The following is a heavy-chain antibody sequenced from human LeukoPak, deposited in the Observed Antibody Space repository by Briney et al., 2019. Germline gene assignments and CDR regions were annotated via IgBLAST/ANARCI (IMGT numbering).Heavy chain of an antibody. D-gene: IGHD5-12*01. Sequence: PSETLSLTCAGCGGSFSGYYWSWIRQPRRKGLEGIGEINHSGGTNYNPSLKSRVTISVDTAKNQFSLKLSSVTAADTAVYYCARGPARGLRLGVRYFDYWGQGTLVTVSS. V-gene: IGHV4-34*01. CDR1: GGSFSGYY. CDR3: ARGPARGLRLGVRYFDY. CDR2: INHSGGT. J-gene: IGHJ4*02.